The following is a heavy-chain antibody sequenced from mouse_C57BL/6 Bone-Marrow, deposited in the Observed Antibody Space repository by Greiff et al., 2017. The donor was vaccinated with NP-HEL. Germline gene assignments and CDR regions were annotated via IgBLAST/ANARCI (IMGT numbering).Heavy chain of an antibody. CDR3: ARGLLRRTAYWYFDV. CDR1: GYTFTSYW. V-gene: IGHV1-53*01. J-gene: IGHJ1*03. D-gene: IGHD1-1*01. CDR2: INPSNGGT. Sequence: QVQLQQPGTELVKPGASVKLSCKASGYTFTSYWMHWVKQRPGQGLEWIGNINPSNGGTNYNEKFKSKATLTVDKSSSTASMQLSSLTSEDSAVDDCARGLLRRTAYWYFDVWGTGTTVTVAS.